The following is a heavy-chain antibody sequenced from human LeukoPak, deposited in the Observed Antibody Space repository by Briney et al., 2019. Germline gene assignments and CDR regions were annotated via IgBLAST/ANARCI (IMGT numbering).Heavy chain of an antibody. D-gene: IGHD6-19*01. CDR1: GFTFSSYA. CDR2: ISGSGGST. Sequence: GGPLRLSCAASGFTFSSYAMSWVRQAPGKGLEWVSAISGSGGSTYYADSVKGRFTISRDNSKNTLYLQMNRLRAEDTAVYYCAKDPYSSGPYNWFDPWGQGTLVTVSS. J-gene: IGHJ5*02. V-gene: IGHV3-23*01. CDR3: AKDPYSSGPYNWFDP.